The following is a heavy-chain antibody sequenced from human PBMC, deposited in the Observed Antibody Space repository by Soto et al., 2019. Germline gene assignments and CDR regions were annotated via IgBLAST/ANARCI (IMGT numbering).Heavy chain of an antibody. J-gene: IGHJ4*01. D-gene: IGHD5-18*01. CDR2: IIPIFGTA. CDR3: ARDPLDSYGFFGF. CDR1: GGTFSSYA. Sequence: QVQLVQSGAEVKKPGSSVKVSCKASGGTFSSYAISWVRQAPGQGLEWMGGIIPIFGTANYAQKFQGRVTITADESPSTAFMELSSLRSEGPAVYFFARDPLDSYGFFGFWGQGTLVTVSS. V-gene: IGHV1-69*12.